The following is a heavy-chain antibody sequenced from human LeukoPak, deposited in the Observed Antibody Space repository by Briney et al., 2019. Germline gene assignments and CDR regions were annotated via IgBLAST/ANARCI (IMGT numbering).Heavy chain of an antibody. CDR2: ISGSSTYV. J-gene: IGHJ4*02. CDR1: GFTFSSYS. CDR3: ARGVSGRYYDFDY. Sequence: GGPLRLSCAASGFTFSSYSMNWVRQAPGKGLEWVSSISGSSTYVYYADSMRGRFTISRDDAKNSLYLQMNSLRAEDTAVYYCARGVSGRYYDFDYWGQGTLVTVSS. D-gene: IGHD1-26*01. V-gene: IGHV3-21*06.